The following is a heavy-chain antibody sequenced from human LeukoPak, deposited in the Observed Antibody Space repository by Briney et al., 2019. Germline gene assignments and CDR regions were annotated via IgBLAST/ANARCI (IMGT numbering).Heavy chain of an antibody. CDR3: ARRTGEQLVHFQH. V-gene: IGHV4-34*01. D-gene: IGHD6-13*01. CDR1: GGSFSGYY. J-gene: IGHJ1*01. CDR2: INHSGST. Sequence: SETLSLTCAVYGGSFSGYYWSWIRQPPGKGLGWIGEINHSGSTTYNPSLKSRVTISVDTSKNQSSLKLSSVTAADTAVYYCARRTGEQLVHFQHWGQGTLVTVSS.